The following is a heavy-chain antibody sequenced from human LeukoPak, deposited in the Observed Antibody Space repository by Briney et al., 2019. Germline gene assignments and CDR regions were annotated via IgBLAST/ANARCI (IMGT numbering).Heavy chain of an antibody. J-gene: IGHJ6*03. CDR2: IYHSGRT. Sequence: SETLSLTCAVSGGSISSNSYYWGWIRQPPLKGLEWIGSIYHSGRTYYNPSLKSRVTISVDTSKNQFSLKLSSVTAADTAVYYCARDETYSSDWQSNHYYYYMDVWGKGTTVTVSS. V-gene: IGHV4-39*07. CDR3: ARDETYSSDWQSNHYYYYMDV. D-gene: IGHD6-19*01. CDR1: GGSISSNSYY.